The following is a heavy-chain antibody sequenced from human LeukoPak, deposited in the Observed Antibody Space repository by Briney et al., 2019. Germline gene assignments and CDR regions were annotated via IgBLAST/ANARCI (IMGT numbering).Heavy chain of an antibody. CDR2: ISGSGTI. V-gene: IGHV4-4*07. D-gene: IGHD3-10*01. CDR3: ARDSGTTGEVKFDP. J-gene: IGHJ5*02. Sequence: SETLSLTCTVSGGSIHSYWSWIRQPAGKGLEWIGRISGSGTITYNPALQSRLTISIDTSKNQFSLKLMSVAAADTAVYYCARDSGTTGEVKFDPWGQGTLVTVSS. CDR1: GGSIHSY.